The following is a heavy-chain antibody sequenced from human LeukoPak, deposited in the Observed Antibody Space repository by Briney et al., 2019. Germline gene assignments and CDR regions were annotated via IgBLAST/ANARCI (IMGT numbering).Heavy chain of an antibody. CDR1: GGSISSYD. J-gene: IGHJ5*02. CDR3: ARGSSSWYNWFDP. V-gene: IGHV4-39*01. D-gene: IGHD6-13*01. CDR2: IYYSGST. Sequence: KPSETLSLTCTVSGGSISSYDWSWIRQPPGKGLEWIGSIYYSGSTYYNPSLKSRVTISVDTSKNQFSLKLSSVTAADTAVYYCARGSSSWYNWFDPWGQGTLVTVSS.